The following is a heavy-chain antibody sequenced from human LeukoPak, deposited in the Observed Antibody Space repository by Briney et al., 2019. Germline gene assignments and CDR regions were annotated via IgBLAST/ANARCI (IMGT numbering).Heavy chain of an antibody. D-gene: IGHD5-18*01. CDR2: ISAYNGNT. CDR1: GYTFTSYG. Sequence: ASVKVSCKASGYTFTSYGISWVRQAPGQGLEWMGWISAYNGNTNYAQKLRGRVTMTTDTSTSTACMELRSLSSDDTAVYYCAYGTAMVKFDYWGQGTLVTVSS. J-gene: IGHJ4*02. CDR3: AYGTAMVKFDY. V-gene: IGHV1-18*01.